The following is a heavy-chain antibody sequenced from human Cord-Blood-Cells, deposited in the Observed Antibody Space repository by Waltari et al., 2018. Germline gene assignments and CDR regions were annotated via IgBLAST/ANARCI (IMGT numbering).Heavy chain of an antibody. Sequence: QVQLVQSGAEVKKPGASVKVSCKASGYTFTSYAMHWVRQAPGQRLEWMGWINAGNGNTKYSQKFQGRVTITRDTSASTAYMELSSLRSEDTAVYCCARGRGKSGSYFDYWGQGTLVTVSS. D-gene: IGHD1-26*01. J-gene: IGHJ4*02. V-gene: IGHV1-3*01. CDR3: ARGRGKSGSYFDY. CDR2: INAGNGNT. CDR1: GYTFTSYA.